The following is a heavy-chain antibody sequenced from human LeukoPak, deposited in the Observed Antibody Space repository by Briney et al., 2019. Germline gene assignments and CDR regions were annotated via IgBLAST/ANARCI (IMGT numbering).Heavy chain of an antibody. V-gene: IGHV3-7*01. CDR2: IKQDGSEK. J-gene: IGHJ4*02. CDR3: ARDKSTSCYYFDY. CDR1: GFTFSNYW. D-gene: IGHD2-2*01. Sequence: PGGSLRLSCAASGFTFSNYWMNWVRQAPGKGLEWVANIKQDGSEKYYVDSVKGRFTISRDNSNSTLYLQMNSLRAEDTAVYYCARDKSTSCYYFDYWGQGTLVTVSS.